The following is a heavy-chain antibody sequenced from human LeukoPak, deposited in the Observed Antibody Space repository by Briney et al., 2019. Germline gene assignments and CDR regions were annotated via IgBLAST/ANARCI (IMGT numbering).Heavy chain of an antibody. D-gene: IGHD3-22*01. CDR1: GGSLRGYY. J-gene: IGHJ4*02. CDR3: ARLRWTYYYDSSGYYYVDY. CDR2: INNSGST. Sequence: SETLSLTCAVYGGSLRGYYWSWIPQPPGKGQEWIGEINNSGSTNYNTSLTSRVTISVDTSKNQSSLKLSSVTAADTAVYYCARLRWTYYYDSSGYYYVDYWGQGTLVTVSS. V-gene: IGHV4-34*01.